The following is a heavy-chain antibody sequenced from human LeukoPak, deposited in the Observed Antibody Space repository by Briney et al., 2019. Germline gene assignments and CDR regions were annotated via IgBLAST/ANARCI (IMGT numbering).Heavy chain of an antibody. V-gene: IGHV4-39*01. D-gene: IGHD4-23*01. Sequence: SETLSLTCTVSGGSISSSSYYWGWIRQPPGKGLEWIGSIYYSGSTYYNPSLKSRVTISVDTSKNQFSLKLSSVTAADTAVYYCARSVDELGVYYYYGMDVWGQGTTVTVSS. CDR1: GGSISSSSYY. J-gene: IGHJ6*02. CDR2: IYYSGST. CDR3: ARSVDELGVYYYYGMDV.